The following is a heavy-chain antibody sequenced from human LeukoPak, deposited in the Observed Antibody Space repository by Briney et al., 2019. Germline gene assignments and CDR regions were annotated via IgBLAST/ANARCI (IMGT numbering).Heavy chain of an antibody. D-gene: IGHD3-22*01. CDR3: ARVYDSSGHYPIDY. Sequence: ASVKVSCKASGYTFTSYDINWVRQATGQGLEWVGWMNPNSDNTGYARKFQGRVTITGNTSISTAYMELSSLRSEDTAVYYCARVYDSSGHYPIDYWGQGTLVTVSS. CDR2: MNPNSDNT. V-gene: IGHV1-8*01. J-gene: IGHJ4*02. CDR1: GYTFTSYD.